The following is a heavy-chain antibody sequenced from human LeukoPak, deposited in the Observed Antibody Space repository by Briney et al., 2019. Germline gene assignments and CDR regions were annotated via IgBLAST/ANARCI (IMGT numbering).Heavy chain of an antibody. J-gene: IGHJ5*02. V-gene: IGHV1-46*01. Sequence: ASVKISCYASGHTITNNYKHWTQQHPGQGLESMGIINPSGTGTSYAQKFQGRITMSRDTSTSTVYMELSSLRSEDTAFYYCATDHSMTNTAWWFDPWGQGTLVTVSS. D-gene: IGHD2-21*02. CDR2: INPSGTGT. CDR3: ATDHSMTNTAWWFDP. CDR1: GHTITNNY.